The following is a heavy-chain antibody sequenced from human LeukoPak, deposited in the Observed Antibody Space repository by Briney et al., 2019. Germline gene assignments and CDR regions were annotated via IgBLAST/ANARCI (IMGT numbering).Heavy chain of an antibody. D-gene: IGHD3-10*01. CDR3: ARTRAAYGSGSYPDY. CDR2: ISSSGSTI. CDR1: GFTFXDYY. Sequence: PXXSLRLSCAAXGFTFXDYYMSWIRQAPGKGLEWVSYISSSGSTIYYADSVKGRFTISRDNAKNSLYLQMNSLRAEDTAVYYCARTRAAYGSGSYPDYWGQGTLVTVSS. V-gene: IGHV3-11*01. J-gene: IGHJ4*02.